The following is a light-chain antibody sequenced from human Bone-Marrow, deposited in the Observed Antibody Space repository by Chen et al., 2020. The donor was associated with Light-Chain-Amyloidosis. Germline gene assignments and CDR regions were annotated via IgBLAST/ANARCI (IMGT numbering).Light chain of an antibody. CDR3: QSYQGSSQGV. CDR1: SGSIATNY. J-gene: IGLJ3*02. CDR2: EDD. Sequence: NFMLTQPHSVSESLGKTVIISCTRSSGSIATNYVQWYQQRPGSSPTTVIYEDDQRPSAVPDRFSGSIDRSSNSASLTISGLKTEEEADYYCQSYQGSSQGVFGGGTKLTVL. V-gene: IGLV6-57*01.